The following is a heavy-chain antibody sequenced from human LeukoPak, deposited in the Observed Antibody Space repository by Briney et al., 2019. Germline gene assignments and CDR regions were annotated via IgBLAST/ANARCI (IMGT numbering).Heavy chain of an antibody. CDR2: IYYSGST. V-gene: IGHV4-59*12. J-gene: IGHJ3*02. CDR3: ARDRQDFDAFDI. Sequence: PSETLSLTCTVSGGSISSYYWSWIRQPPGKGLEWIGYIYYSGSTNYNPSLKSRVTISVDTSKNQFSLKLSSVTAADTAVYYCARDRQDFDAFDIWGQGTMVTVSS. CDR1: GGSISSYY.